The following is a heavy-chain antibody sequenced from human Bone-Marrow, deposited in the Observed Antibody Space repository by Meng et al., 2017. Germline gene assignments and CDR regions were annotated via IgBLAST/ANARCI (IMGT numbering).Heavy chain of an antibody. CDR2: ISSNGGST. CDR3: ARDTYSSSWYGWNYYYSYGMDV. Sequence: GESLKISCAASGFTFSSYAMHWVRQAPGKGLEYVSAISSNGGSTYYANSVKGRFTISRDNSKNTLYLQMNSLRAEDTAVYYCARDTYSSSWYGWNYYYSYGMDVWGQGTTVTVSS. V-gene: IGHV3-64*01. CDR1: GFTFSSYA. D-gene: IGHD6-13*01. J-gene: IGHJ6*02.